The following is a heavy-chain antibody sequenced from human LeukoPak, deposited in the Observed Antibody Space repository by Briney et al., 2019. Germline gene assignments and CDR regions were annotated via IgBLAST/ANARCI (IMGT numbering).Heavy chain of an antibody. J-gene: IGHJ4*02. D-gene: IGHD3-3*01. CDR3: ARHPPGGYDFWSGYYDY. CDR1: GYSFTSYW. V-gene: IGHV5-51*01. CDR2: IYPGDSDT. Sequence: GESLKISCKGSGYSFTSYWIGWVRQMPGKGLECMGIIYPGDSDTRYSPSFQGQVTISADKSISTAYLQWSSLKASDTAMYYCARHPPGGYDFWSGYYDYWGRGTLVTVSS.